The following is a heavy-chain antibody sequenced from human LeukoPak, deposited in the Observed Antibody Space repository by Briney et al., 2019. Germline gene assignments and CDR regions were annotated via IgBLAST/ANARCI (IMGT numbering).Heavy chain of an antibody. CDR1: GFTFSSYA. CDR3: ARGESSAVRYFDWLVGPGGSYFDY. V-gene: IGHV3-30*04. D-gene: IGHD3-9*01. CDR2: ISYDGSNK. J-gene: IGHJ4*02. Sequence: GGSLRLSCAASGFTFSSYAMHWVRQAPGKGLEWVAVISYDGSNKYYADSVKGRFTISRDNAKNSLYLRMNSLRAEDTAVYYCARGESSAVRYFDWLVGPGGSYFDYWGQGTLVTVSS.